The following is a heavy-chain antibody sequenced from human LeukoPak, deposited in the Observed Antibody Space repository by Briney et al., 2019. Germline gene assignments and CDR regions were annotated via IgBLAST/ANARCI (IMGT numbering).Heavy chain of an antibody. CDR1: GGSIRSSSYY. V-gene: IGHV4-39*07. CDR2: IYYSGST. J-gene: IGHJ6*03. Sequence: SETLSLTCTVSGGSIRSSSYYWGWIRQPPGKGLEWIGSIYYSGSTYYNPSLKSRVTISVDTSKNQFSLKLSSVTAADTAVYYCARDSSSYYMDVWGKGTTVTVSS. CDR3: ARDSSSYYMDV.